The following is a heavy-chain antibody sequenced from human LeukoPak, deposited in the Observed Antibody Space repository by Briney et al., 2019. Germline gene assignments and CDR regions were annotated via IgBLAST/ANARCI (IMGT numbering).Heavy chain of an antibody. CDR3: ARDGRRDSDAFDI. CDR2: ISNSGSTI. J-gene: IGHJ3*02. V-gene: IGHV3-11*04. D-gene: IGHD1-1*01. CDR1: GFTFSDYY. Sequence: GGSLRLPCAASGFTFSDYYMSWIRQAPGKGLEWVSYISNSGSTIYYADSVKGRFTISRDNAKNSLYLQMNSLRAEDTAVYYCARDGRRDSDAFDIWGQGTMVTVSS.